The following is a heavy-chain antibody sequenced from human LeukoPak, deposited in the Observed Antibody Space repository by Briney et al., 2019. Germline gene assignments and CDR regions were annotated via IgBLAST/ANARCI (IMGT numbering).Heavy chain of an antibody. CDR1: GFTFSSSA. J-gene: IGHJ4*02. CDR3: AKPEPNCSGGNCYQAPFDS. Sequence: GGSLRLSCAASGFTFSSSAMSWVRQAPGKGLEWVSGTSGSGSSTNYADSVKGRFTISRDNSKNTLYLQMNSLRAEDTAVYYCAKPEPNCSGGNCYQAPFDSWGQGTLVTVSS. D-gene: IGHD2-15*01. V-gene: IGHV3-23*01. CDR2: TSGSGSST.